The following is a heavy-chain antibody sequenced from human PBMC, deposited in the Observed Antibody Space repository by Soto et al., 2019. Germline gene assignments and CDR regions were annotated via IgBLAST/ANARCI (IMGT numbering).Heavy chain of an antibody. J-gene: IGHJ4*02. CDR1: GYTFTSYY. Sequence: ASVKVSCKAFGYTFTSYYMHWVRQAPGQGLEWMGIINPSGGSTTYAQKFQGRVTMTRDTSTTTVYMELSSLRSEDTAMYYCARGLGKSDYDRYWGQETLVTVSS. CDR3: ARGLGKSDYDRY. D-gene: IGHD3-16*01. CDR2: INPSGGST. V-gene: IGHV1-46*01.